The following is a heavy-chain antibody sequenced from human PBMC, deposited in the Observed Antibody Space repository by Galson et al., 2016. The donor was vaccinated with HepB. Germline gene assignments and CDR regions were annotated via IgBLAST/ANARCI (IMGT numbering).Heavy chain of an antibody. J-gene: IGHJ6*02. Sequence: SLRLSCAASGLTVSRSYMSWVRQAPGKGLEWVSIVHSGGRTYYSDSVKGRFTISRDTSKNTLYLQMNSLRADDTAVYYCARDYAAYGDPARYYYFEKDVWGQGTTATVSS. D-gene: IGHD4-17*01. V-gene: IGHV3-66*01. CDR3: ARDYAAYGDPARYYYFEKDV. CDR1: GLTVSRSY. CDR2: VHSGGRT.